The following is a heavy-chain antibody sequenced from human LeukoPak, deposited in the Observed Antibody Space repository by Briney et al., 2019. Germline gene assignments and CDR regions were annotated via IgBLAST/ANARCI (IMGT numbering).Heavy chain of an antibody. J-gene: IGHJ4*02. CDR3: ATGNCGGDCYSGY. V-gene: IGHV3-23*01. CDR1: GFTFSTYA. CDR2: ISGSGGTT. D-gene: IGHD2-21*02. Sequence: GGSLRLSCAASGFTFSTYAMSWVRQAPGKGLEWVSAISGSGGTTYYADSVKGRFTISRDDSKNTVYLQMNSLRAEDTVVYYCATGNCGGDCYSGYWGQGTLVTVSS.